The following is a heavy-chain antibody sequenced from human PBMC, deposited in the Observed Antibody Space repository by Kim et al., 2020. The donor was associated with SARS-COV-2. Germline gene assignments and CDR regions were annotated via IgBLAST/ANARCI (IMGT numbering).Heavy chain of an antibody. CDR3: ARDGGGGSPTRYFDY. D-gene: IGHD3-16*01. V-gene: IGHV3-30*04. Sequence: GGSLRLSCAASGFTFSSYAMHWVRQAPGKGLEWVAVISYDGRNKYYADSVKGRFTISRDNSKNTLYLQMNSLRAEDTAVYYCARDGGGGSPTRYFDYWGQGTLVTVSS. J-gene: IGHJ4*02. CDR2: ISYDGRNK. CDR1: GFTFSSYA.